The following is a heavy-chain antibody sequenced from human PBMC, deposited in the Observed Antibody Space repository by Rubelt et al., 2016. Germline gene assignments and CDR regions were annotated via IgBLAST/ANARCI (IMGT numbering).Heavy chain of an antibody. CDR1: GFPFSGSP. J-gene: IGHJ5*02. D-gene: IGHD4-11*01. Sequence: GGSLRLSCAASGFPFSGSPMNWIRQAPGKGLEWVSVIGADGNNIHYADSVKGRFTITRDNSKNTLYLQMNSLRAEDMAVYYCARTSNYAFGPWGQGTLLTVSS. V-gene: IGHV3-23*01. CDR2: IGADGNNI. CDR3: ARTSNYAFGP.